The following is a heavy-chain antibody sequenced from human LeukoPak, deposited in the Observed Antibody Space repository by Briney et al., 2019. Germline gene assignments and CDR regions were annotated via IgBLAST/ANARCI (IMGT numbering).Heavy chain of an antibody. V-gene: IGHV1-18*01. CDR2: ISGYNGNT. CDR1: GYTFTSYG. Sequence: GASVKVSCKASGYTFTSYGISWVRQAPGQGLEWMGWISGYNGNTNYAQKLQGRVTMTTDTSTSTAYMELRSLRSDDTAVYYCARDPMVRGAANWFDPWGQGTLVTVSS. D-gene: IGHD3-10*01. J-gene: IGHJ5*02. CDR3: ARDPMVRGAANWFDP.